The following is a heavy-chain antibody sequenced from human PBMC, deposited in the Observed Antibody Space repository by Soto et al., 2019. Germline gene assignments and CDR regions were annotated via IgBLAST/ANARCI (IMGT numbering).Heavy chain of an antibody. D-gene: IGHD5-12*01. J-gene: IGHJ3*01. V-gene: IGHV4-4*07. CDR3: ARDVGYTGYEQGNPFDL. Sequence: TETLSLTCSVSGGSISRYYWSWIRQTAGKRLEWIGRMYHTGTTDYNPSLKRRLSMSVDTSKNQFSLRLSSVTAADTALYYCARDVGYTGYEQGNPFDLWGQGTMVTVSS. CDR2: MYHTGTT. CDR1: GGSISRYY.